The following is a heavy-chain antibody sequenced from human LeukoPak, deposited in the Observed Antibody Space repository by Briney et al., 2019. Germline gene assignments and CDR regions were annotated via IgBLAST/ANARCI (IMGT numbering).Heavy chain of an antibody. CDR1: GVSFSGYY. V-gene: IGHV4-34*01. CDR3: ARVLAVAGVYYFDY. Sequence: SETLSLTCAVYGVSFSGYYWSWVRQPPGKGLEWVGEINSSGRNNYNPSLTSRVTISVDTSKNQFSLKLSSVTAADTAVYYCARVLAVAGVYYFDYWGQGTLVTVSS. J-gene: IGHJ4*02. D-gene: IGHD6-19*01. CDR2: INSSGRN.